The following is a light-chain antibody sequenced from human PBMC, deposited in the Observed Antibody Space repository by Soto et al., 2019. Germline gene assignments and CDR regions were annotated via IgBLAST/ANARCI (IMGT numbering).Light chain of an antibody. J-gene: IGKJ2*03. CDR2: ASS. Sequence: EIVLTQSPGTLSLSPGERATLSCRASQSVDTSYVAWYQQKPGQAPRLLIYASSSRATGIPDRFSGSGSGTDFTLTISRLEPEDFAVYYCQQYVRSPRMYSFGQGTKLEIK. V-gene: IGKV3-20*01. CDR3: QQYVRSPRMYS. CDR1: QSVDTSY.